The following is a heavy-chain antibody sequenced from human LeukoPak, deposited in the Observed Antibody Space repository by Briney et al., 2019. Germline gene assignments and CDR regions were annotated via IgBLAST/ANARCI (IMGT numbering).Heavy chain of an antibody. V-gene: IGHV4-59*01. J-gene: IGHJ4*02. CDR2: IYYSGST. CDR3: ASYGDYEAKFDY. Sequence: PSETLSLTCTVSGGSISSYYWSWLRQPPGKGLEWIGYIYYSGSTNYNPSLKSRVTISVDTSKNQFSLKLSSVTAADTAVYYCASYGDYEAKFDYWGQGTLVTVSS. CDR1: GGSISSYY. D-gene: IGHD4-17*01.